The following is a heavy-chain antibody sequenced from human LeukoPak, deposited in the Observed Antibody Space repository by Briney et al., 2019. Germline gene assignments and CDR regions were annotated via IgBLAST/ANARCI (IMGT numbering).Heavy chain of an antibody. D-gene: IGHD3-22*01. CDR3: ARGKGGGYYDSSGYYEY. J-gene: IGHJ4*02. CDR1: GGTFSSYA. V-gene: IGHV1-69*13. CDR2: IIPIFGTA. Sequence: GASVKVSCKASGGTFSSYAISWVRQAPGQGLEWMGGIIPIFGTANYAQKFQGRVTITADESTSTAYMELSSLRSEDTAVYYCARGKGGGYYDSSGYYEYWGQGTLVTVSS.